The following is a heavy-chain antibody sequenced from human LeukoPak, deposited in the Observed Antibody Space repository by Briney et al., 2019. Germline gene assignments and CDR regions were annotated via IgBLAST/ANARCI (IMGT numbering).Heavy chain of an antibody. V-gene: IGHV1-24*01. Sequence: GASVKVSCKVSGYILIELSMHWVRQAPGKGLEWKGGFDPEDGETIYARKFQGRVTMTEDTSTDTAYMELSSLRAEDTAVYYCATSTPGAKYAFDIWGQGTMVTVSS. J-gene: IGHJ3*02. D-gene: IGHD1-26*01. CDR3: ATSTPGAKYAFDI. CDR2: FDPEDGET. CDR1: GYILIELS.